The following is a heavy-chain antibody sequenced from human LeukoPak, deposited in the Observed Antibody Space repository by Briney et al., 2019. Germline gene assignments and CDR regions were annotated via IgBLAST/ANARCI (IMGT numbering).Heavy chain of an antibody. Sequence: PGGPLRLSCVGSGFTFSSYWVNWVRQSPGKGLEWVANIKPDGSDKYYVDSARGRFTVSRDNAKNSAFLQMNSLRAEDTAIYYCATISAQTFDIGGEGTLVSVSS. CDR3: ATISAQTFDI. V-gene: IGHV3-7*01. CDR1: GFTFSSYW. CDR2: IKPDGSDK. J-gene: IGHJ3*02. D-gene: IGHD5-24*01.